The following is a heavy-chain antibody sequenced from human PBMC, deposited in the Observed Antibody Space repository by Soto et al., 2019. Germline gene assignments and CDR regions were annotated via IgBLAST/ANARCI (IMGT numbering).Heavy chain of an antibody. J-gene: IGHJ6*02. CDR1: GGSISSGGYS. D-gene: IGHD1-7*01. V-gene: IGHV4-30-2*01. CDR2: LYHSWST. Sequence: SSETLSLTCAVSGGSISSGGYSLSWIRQPPGKGLEWIGYLYHSWSTYYNPSLKSRVTISVDRSKNQFFLKLSSVTAAGTAVYYCARDNITGTTSHHYYRMDVRGQRTTVTVSS. CDR3: ARDNITGTTSHHYYRMDV.